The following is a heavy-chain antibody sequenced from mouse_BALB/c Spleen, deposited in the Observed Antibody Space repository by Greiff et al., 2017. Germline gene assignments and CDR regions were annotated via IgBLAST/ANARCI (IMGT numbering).Heavy chain of an antibody. V-gene: IGHV5-6-5*01. Sequence: EVQLVESGGGLVKPGGSLKLSCAASGFTFSSYAMSWVRQTPEKRLEWVASISSGGSTYYPDSVKGRFTISRDNARNILYLQMSSLRSEDTAMYYCARAGDGYYDYWGQGTTLTVSS. D-gene: IGHD2-3*01. CDR1: GFTFSSYA. CDR2: ISSGGST. CDR3: ARAGDGYYDY. J-gene: IGHJ2*01.